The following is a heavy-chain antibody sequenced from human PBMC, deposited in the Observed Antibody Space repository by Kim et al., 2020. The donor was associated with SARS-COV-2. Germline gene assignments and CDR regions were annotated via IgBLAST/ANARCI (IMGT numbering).Heavy chain of an antibody. CDR2: IKSNTDGGTT. V-gene: IGHV3-15*01. Sequence: GGSLRLSCTDSGFTFSNAWMTWVRQAPGKGLEWIGRIKSNTDGGTTDYAAPVKGRFTISRDDSKNTLVLQINSLKNEDTAVYYCTTERVGYYYDSSAYYFRGHGNPGTLSS. CDR3: TTERVGYYYDSSAYYF. J-gene: IGHJ4*03. CDR1: GFTFSNAW. D-gene: IGHD3-22*01.